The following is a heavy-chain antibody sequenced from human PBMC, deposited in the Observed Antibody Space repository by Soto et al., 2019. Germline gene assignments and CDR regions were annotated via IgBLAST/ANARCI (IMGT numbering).Heavy chain of an antibody. Sequence: PGESLKISCNGSGYSFTSYWISWVRQMPGKGLEWMGRIDPSDSYTNYSPSFQGHVTISADKSISTAYLQWSSLKASDTAMYYCARGKSVDTAMGSFDYWGQGTLVTVSS. D-gene: IGHD5-18*01. CDR1: GYSFTSYW. CDR3: ARGKSVDTAMGSFDY. V-gene: IGHV5-10-1*01. J-gene: IGHJ4*02. CDR2: IDPSDSYT.